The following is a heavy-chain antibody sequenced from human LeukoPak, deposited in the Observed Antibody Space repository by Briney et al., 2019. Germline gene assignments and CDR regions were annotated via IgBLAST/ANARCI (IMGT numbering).Heavy chain of an antibody. V-gene: IGHV3-23*01. CDR1: GFTFSTFA. CDR2: IFPSGGEI. CDR3: ATYRQVLLPFES. Sequence: GGSLRLSCAASGFTFSTFAMIWVRQPPGKGLEWVSSIFPSGGEIRYADSVRGRFTISRDNSKSTLSLQMNSLRAEDTAIYYCATYRQVLLPFESWGQGTLVTVSS. D-gene: IGHD2-8*02. J-gene: IGHJ4*02.